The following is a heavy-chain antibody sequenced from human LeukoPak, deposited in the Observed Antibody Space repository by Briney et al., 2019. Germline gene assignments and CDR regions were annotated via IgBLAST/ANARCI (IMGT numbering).Heavy chain of an antibody. CDR2: IRYDGSNK. Sequence: GGSLRLSCAASGFTFSSYGMHWVRQAPGKRLEWVAFIRYDGSNKYYADSVKGRFTISRDNSKNTLYLQMNSLRAEDTAVYYCAKAPYCSGGSCYDDYWGQGTLVTVSS. CDR1: GFTFSSYG. V-gene: IGHV3-30*02. CDR3: AKAPYCSGGSCYDDY. J-gene: IGHJ4*02. D-gene: IGHD2-15*01.